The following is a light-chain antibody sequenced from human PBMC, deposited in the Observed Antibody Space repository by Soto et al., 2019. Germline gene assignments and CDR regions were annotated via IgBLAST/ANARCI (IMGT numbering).Light chain of an antibody. V-gene: IGKV4-1*01. J-gene: IGKJ2*01. CDR3: QQYYNNPRT. Sequence: DIVMTQSPDSLAVSLGERATINCKSSQSVIHSSNNRSYLAWYQQKPRQPPELLLYWASARESGVPDRFSGSGSGTDFTLTSNSLQAEDVSVYFCQQYYNNPRTFGQGTKVEI. CDR2: WAS. CDR1: QSVIHSSNNRSY.